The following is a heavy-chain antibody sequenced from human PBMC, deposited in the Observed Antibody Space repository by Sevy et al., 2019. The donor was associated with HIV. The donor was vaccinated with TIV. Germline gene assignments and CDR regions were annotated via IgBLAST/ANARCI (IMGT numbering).Heavy chain of an antibody. J-gene: IGHJ4*02. CDR3: AKDSTFVSLYYNSRGYGALRSYFDS. CDR1: GFTVTRYG. V-gene: IGHV3-30*02. Sequence: GGSLRLSCAASGFTVTRYGMHWVRQAPGKGLEWVAFIRDDGSIKSYAESVKGRVTISRDNSKNTVYLEMDSLTGEDTAVDYCAKDSTFVSLYYNSRGYGALRSYFDSWGQGALVTVSS. D-gene: IGHD3-22*01. CDR2: IRDDGSIK.